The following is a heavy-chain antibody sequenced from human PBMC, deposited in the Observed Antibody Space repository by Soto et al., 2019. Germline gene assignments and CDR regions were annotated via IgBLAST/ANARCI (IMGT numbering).Heavy chain of an antibody. V-gene: IGHV1-2*04. J-gene: IGHJ6*02. CDR3: ARERQWLDFRGVDV. Sequence: ASVKVSCKASGYTFTGYYMHWVRQAPGQGLEWMGWINPNSGGTNYAQKFQGWVTMTRDTSISTAYMELSRLRSDDTAVYYCARERQWLDFRGVDVWGQGTTVTVSS. CDR2: INPNSGGT. CDR1: GYTFTGYY. D-gene: IGHD6-19*01.